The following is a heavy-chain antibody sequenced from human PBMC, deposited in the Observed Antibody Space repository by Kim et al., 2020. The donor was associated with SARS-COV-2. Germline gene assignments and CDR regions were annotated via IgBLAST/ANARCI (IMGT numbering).Heavy chain of an antibody. J-gene: IGHJ6*02. CDR1: GGSISTSSYY. CDR3: VRHPSNYDGSGSYYYFLYGMDV. V-gene: IGHV4-39*01. D-gene: IGHD3-10*01. CDR2: IYFSGNT. Sequence: SETLSLTCTVSGGSISTSSYYWGWIRQPPGKGLEWIGTIYFSGNTYYNPSLKSRVAISVDTSKNQFSLKLNSMTAADTAVYYCVRHPSNYDGSGSYYYFLYGMDVWGQGTTVTVSS.